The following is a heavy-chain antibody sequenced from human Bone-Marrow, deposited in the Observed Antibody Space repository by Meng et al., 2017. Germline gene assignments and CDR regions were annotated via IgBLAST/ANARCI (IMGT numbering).Heavy chain of an antibody. CDR3: ARQGDTAMATFDY. CDR2: INHSGGT. CDR1: GGTFSAYY. D-gene: IGHD5-18*01. J-gene: IGHJ4*02. V-gene: IGHV4-34*01. Sequence: QVQLQQWGAGLLKPSVTLSLTCAVYGGTFSAYYWSWIRQPPGKGLEWIGEINHSGGTKYTPSLESRVTISIDTSKNQFSLKLSSVTAADTAIYYCARQGDTAMATFDYWGQGTLVTVSS.